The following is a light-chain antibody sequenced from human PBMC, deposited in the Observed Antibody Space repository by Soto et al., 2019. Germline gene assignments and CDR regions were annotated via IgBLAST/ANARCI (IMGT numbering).Light chain of an antibody. V-gene: IGLV1-40*01. Sequence: SVLTQPPSVSGAPGQRVTLSCTGSSSNIGAGYDVHWYQQLPGTAPKLLIYGNSNRPSGVPDRFSGSKSGTSASLAITGLQAEDEADDYGQSYDSSLSGHVVFGGGTKLTVL. J-gene: IGLJ2*01. CDR2: GNS. CDR3: QSYDSSLSGHVV. CDR1: SSNIGAGYD.